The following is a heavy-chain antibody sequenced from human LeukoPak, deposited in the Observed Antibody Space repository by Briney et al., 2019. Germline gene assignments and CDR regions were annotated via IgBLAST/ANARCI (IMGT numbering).Heavy chain of an antibody. Sequence: GGSLRLSCAVSGFTVSSNYMSWVRQAPGKGLEWVSVLYSGGNTYYADSVKGRFTISRDNSKNTLYLQMNSLRAEDTAVYYCARVPDGYNPGNYWGQGTLVTVSS. J-gene: IGHJ4*02. CDR3: ARVPDGYNPGNY. CDR2: LYSGGNT. CDR1: GFTVSSNY. D-gene: IGHD5-24*01. V-gene: IGHV3-53*01.